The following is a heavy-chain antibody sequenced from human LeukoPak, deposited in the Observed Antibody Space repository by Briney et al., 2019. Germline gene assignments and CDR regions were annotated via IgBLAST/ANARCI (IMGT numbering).Heavy chain of an antibody. V-gene: IGHV3-23*01. Sequence: GGSLRLSCAASGFTFSSYAMSWVRQAPGKGLEWVSAISGSGGSTYYADSVKGRFTISRDNSKNTVSLQMNSLRGEDTAVYYCANRGPQLRRTFDYWGQGTLVTVSS. CDR1: GFTFSSYA. CDR3: ANRGPQLRRTFDY. D-gene: IGHD6-13*01. CDR2: ISGSGGST. J-gene: IGHJ4*02.